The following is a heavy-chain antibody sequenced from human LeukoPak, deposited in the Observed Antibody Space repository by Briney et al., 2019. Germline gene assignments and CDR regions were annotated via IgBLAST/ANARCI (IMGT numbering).Heavy chain of an antibody. Sequence: GGSLRLSCAASGFTFSSYAMHWVRQAPGKGLEWVAVISYDGSNKYYADSVKGRFTISRDNSKNTLYLQMNSLRAEDTAVYYCAKDLNRGLPDYWGQGTLVTVPS. CDR2: ISYDGSNK. V-gene: IGHV3-30*04. CDR1: GFTFSSYA. CDR3: AKDLNRGLPDY. J-gene: IGHJ4*02. D-gene: IGHD2-21*01.